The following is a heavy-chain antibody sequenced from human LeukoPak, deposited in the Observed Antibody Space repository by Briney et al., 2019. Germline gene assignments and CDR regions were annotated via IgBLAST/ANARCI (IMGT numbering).Heavy chain of an antibody. D-gene: IGHD6-13*01. CDR1: GGSISSYY. J-gene: IGHJ4*02. CDR3: ARYSSSWYDY. V-gene: IGHV4-59*08. Sequence: PSETLSLTCTVSGGSISSYYWSWIRQPPGKGLEWIGYIYYSGSTNYNPSLKSRATISVDTSKNQFSLKLSSLTAADTAVYYCARYSSSWYDYWGQGTLVTVSS. CDR2: IYYSGST.